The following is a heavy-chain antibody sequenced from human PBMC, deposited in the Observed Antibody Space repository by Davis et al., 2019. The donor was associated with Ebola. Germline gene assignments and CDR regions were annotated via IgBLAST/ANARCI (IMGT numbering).Heavy chain of an antibody. CDR1: GFTFSDYK. V-gene: IGHV3-48*03. CDR2: ISRGGNTK. Sequence: PGGSLRLSCAASGFTFSDYKMNWVRQAPGKGLEWISYISRGGNTKYYADSVKGRFSISRDNTKDSLYLQMSSLGAEDTAVYYCARVGLRFLEWLSFDYWGQGTLVTVSS. J-gene: IGHJ4*02. D-gene: IGHD3-3*01. CDR3: ARVGLRFLEWLSFDY.